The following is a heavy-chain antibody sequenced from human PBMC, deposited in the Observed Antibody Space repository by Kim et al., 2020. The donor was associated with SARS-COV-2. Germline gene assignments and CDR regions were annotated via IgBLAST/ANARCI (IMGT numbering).Heavy chain of an antibody. CDR1: GYSFSTYW. CDR2: IYPGDSDT. Sequence: GESLKISCKGSGYSFSTYWIGWVRQMPGIGLEWMGIIYPGDSDTRYSPSFQGQVTISADKSISTAFLQWSSLKASDTAMYYCARGIGYYYYYMDVWGKGTKVTAS. CDR3: ARGIGYYYYYMDV. D-gene: IGHD2-21*01. V-gene: IGHV5-51*01. J-gene: IGHJ6*03.